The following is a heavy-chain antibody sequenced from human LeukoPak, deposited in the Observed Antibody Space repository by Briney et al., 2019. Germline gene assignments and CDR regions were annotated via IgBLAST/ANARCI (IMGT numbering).Heavy chain of an antibody. CDR2: VKGDGRTT. CDR1: GLTFSDFW. D-gene: IGHD5-18*01. V-gene: IGHV3-74*01. J-gene: IGHJ4*02. Sequence: PGGSLRLSCAASGLTFSDFWMHWVRQPPGKGLVWVALVKGDGRTTIYADSVKGRFTISRDNAKNTLYLQMNSLRADDSGVYYCATGHSYGYDYWGQGVLVTVCS. CDR3: ATGHSYGYDY.